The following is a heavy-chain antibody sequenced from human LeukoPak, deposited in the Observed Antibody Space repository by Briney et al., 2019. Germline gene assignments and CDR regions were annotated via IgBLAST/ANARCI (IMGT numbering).Heavy chain of an antibody. CDR3: ASPHYCSGSSCCFGY. CDR2: ISSDGSYM. J-gene: IGHJ4*03. D-gene: IGHD2-15*01. V-gene: IGHV3-21*01. CDR1: GFTFSSYN. Sequence: GGSLRLSCAASGFTFSSYNMNWVRQAPGKGLEWVSLISSDGSYMYYADSVRGRFTISRDNAKNSLYLQMNSLRAEDTAVYFCASPHYCSGSSCCFGYWGQGTLVTVSS.